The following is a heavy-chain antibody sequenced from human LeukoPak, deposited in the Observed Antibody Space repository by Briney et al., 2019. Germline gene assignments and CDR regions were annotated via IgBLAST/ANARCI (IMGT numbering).Heavy chain of an antibody. CDR3: AKVLSRGCHGY. V-gene: IGHV3-23*01. CDR1: GFTFSSYA. CDR2: INGSGGST. J-gene: IGHJ4*02. Sequence: GGSLRLSCAASGFTFSSYAMSWVRQAPGKGLEWVSAINGSGGSTYYADSVKGRFTISRDNSKNTLYLQMNSLRAEDTAVYYCAKVLSRGCHGYWGQGTLVTVSS. D-gene: IGHD6-19*01.